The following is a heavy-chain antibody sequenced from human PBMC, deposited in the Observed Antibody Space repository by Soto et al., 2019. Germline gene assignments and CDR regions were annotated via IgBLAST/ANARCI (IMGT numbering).Heavy chain of an antibody. V-gene: IGHV3-33*01. CDR3: ARDNLLHLGELSLRSEAFDI. CDR2: IWYDGSNK. J-gene: IGHJ3*02. CDR1: GFTFSSYG. D-gene: IGHD3-16*02. Sequence: QVQLVESGGGVVQPGRSLRLSCAASGFTFSSYGMHWVRQAPGKGLEWVAVIWYDGSNKYYADSVKGRFTISRDNSKNTLYLQMNSLRAEDTAVYYCARDNLLHLGELSLRSEAFDIWGQGTMVTVSA.